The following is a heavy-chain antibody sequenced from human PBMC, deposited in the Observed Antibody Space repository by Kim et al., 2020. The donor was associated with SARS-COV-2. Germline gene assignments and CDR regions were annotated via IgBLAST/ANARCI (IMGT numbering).Heavy chain of an antibody. CDR3: AKDGTLAY. CDR1: GFTFSSYG. V-gene: IGHV3-30*18. D-gene: IGHD1-1*01. CDR2: ISYDGSNK. J-gene: IGHJ4*02. Sequence: GGSLRLSCAASGFTFSSYGMHWVRQAPGKGLEWVAVISYDGSNKYYADSVKGRFTISRDNSKHTLYLQMNSLRAEDTAVYYCAKDGTLAYWGQGTLVTVSS.